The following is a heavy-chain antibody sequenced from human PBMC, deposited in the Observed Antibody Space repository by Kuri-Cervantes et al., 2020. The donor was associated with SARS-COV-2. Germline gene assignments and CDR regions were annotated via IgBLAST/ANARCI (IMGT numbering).Heavy chain of an antibody. J-gene: IGHJ4*02. Sequence: GEALKTSCASSGSSSSDYYMSWIRLAPGKVLEWGTYISSSGSTIYYPGSVKGGFTISRDNARNSQYLQMNSLCADDTAVYYCARIGELGFPDYWGQGTLVTVSS. CDR3: ARIGELGFPDY. D-gene: IGHD7-27*01. CDR2: ISSSGSTI. V-gene: IGHV3-11*04. CDR1: GSSSSDYY.